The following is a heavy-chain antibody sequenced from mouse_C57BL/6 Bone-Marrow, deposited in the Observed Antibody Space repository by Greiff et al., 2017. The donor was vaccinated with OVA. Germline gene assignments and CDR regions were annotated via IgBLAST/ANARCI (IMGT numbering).Heavy chain of an antibody. V-gene: IGHV1-80*01. J-gene: IGHJ2*01. CDR1: GYAFSGYW. Sequence: QVHVKQSGAELVKPGASVEISCKASGYAFSGYWMNWVKQRPGKGLEWIGQIYPGDGDTNYNGKFKGKATLTADKSSSPAYMQLSSLTSEDSAVYFGARGDFWGQGTTLTVSS. CDR2: IYPGDGDT. CDR3: ARGDF.